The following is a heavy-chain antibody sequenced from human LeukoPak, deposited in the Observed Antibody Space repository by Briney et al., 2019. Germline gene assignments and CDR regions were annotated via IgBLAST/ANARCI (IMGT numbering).Heavy chain of an antibody. CDR2: IYYSGST. J-gene: IGHJ4*02. V-gene: IGHV4-31*03. D-gene: IGHD5-18*01. CDR3: ARVHGYSYGYFDY. Sequence: SETLSLTCTVSGGSISSGGYYWSWIRQHPEKGLEWIGYIYYSGSTYYNPSLKSRETISVDTSKNQFSLKLSSVTAADTAVYYCARVHGYSYGYFDYWGQGTLVTVSS. CDR1: GGSISSGGYY.